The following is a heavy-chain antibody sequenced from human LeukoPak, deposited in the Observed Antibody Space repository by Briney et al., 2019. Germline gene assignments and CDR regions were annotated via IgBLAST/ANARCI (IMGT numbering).Heavy chain of an antibody. V-gene: IGHV3-7*01. J-gene: IGHJ4*02. CDR2: INQDGSEK. CDR1: AFTFSIYW. D-gene: IGHD1-1*01. Sequence: GGSLRLSCAASAFTFSIYWMSWVRQAPGKGLERVANINQDGSEKYYVDSVKGRFTISRDNAKNSLYLQMDSLRAEDTAIYYCARAVTTGTVDYWGQGTPVTVSA. CDR3: ARAVTTGTVDY.